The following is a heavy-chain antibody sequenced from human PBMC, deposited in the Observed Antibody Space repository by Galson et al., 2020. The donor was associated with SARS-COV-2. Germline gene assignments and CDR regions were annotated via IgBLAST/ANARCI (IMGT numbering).Heavy chain of an antibody. V-gene: IGHV3-7*01. Sequence: GGSLRLSCAASGFTLSSYWMSWVRQAPGKGLEWVANIKQDGSEKYYVDSVKGRFTISRDNAKNSLYLQMNSLRAEDTAVYYCARDSIAVAGGFDYWGQGTLVTVSS. J-gene: IGHJ4*02. D-gene: IGHD6-19*01. CDR3: ARDSIAVAGGFDY. CDR2: IKQDGSEK. CDR1: GFTLSSYW.